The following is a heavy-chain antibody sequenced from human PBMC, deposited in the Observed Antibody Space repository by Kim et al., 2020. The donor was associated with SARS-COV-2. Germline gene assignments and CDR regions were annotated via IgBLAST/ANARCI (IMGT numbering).Heavy chain of an antibody. CDR2: INHSGST. V-gene: IGHV4-34*01. D-gene: IGHD3-22*01. Sequence: SETLSLTCAVYGGSFSGYYWSWIRQPPGKGLEWIGEINHSGSTNYNPSLKSRVTISVDTSKNQFSLKLSSVTAADTAVYYCARGPIFVYYDSSGYLRYWGQGTLVTVSS. J-gene: IGHJ4*02. CDR1: GGSFSGYY. CDR3: ARGPIFVYYDSSGYLRY.